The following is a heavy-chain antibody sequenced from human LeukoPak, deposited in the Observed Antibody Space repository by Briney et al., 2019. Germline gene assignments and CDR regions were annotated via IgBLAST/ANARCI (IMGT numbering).Heavy chain of an antibody. CDR2: INHSGST. CDR3: ARGVGIQLINWYFDL. V-gene: IGHV4-34*01. D-gene: IGHD5-18*01. J-gene: IGHJ2*01. Sequence: SETLSLTCAVYGGSFSGYYWSWICQPPGKGLEWIGEINHSGSTNYNPSLKSRATISVDTSKNQFSLKLSSVTAADTAVYYCARGVGIQLINWYFDLWGRGTLVTVSS. CDR1: GGSFSGYY.